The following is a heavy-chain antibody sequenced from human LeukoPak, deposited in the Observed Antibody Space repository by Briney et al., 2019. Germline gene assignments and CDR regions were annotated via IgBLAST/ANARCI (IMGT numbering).Heavy chain of an antibody. J-gene: IGHJ4*02. D-gene: IGHD7-27*01. CDR1: GGTFNSYA. V-gene: IGHV1-69*01. Sequence: GASVKVSCKASGGTFNSYAISWVRQAPGQGLEWMGGIIPIFGTANYAQKFQGRVTITADESTSTAYMELSSLRSEDTAVYYCARLNRGTLYDYWGQGTLVTVSS. CDR2: IIPIFGTA. CDR3: ARLNRGTLYDY.